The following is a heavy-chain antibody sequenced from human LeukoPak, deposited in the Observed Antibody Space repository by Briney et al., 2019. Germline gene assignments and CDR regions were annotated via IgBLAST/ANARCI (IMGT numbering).Heavy chain of an antibody. CDR2: INHSGST. V-gene: IGHV4-34*01. CDR3: ARVPLTTGAVGY. CDR1: GGSFSGYY. D-gene: IGHD6-19*01. J-gene: IGHJ4*02. Sequence: SETLSLTCAVYGGSFSGYYWSWIRQPPGKGLEWIGEINHSGSTNYSPSLKSRVTISVDTSKNQFSLKLSSVTAADTAVYYCARVPLTTGAVGYWGQGTLVTVSS.